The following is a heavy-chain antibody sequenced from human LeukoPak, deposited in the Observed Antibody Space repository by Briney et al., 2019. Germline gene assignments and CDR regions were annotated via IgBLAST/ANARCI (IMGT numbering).Heavy chain of an antibody. Sequence: GASVKVSCKACGYTFTGYYMHWVRQAPGQGLEWMGRINPNSGGTNYAQNFQGRVTMTRDTSISTAYMELSRLRSDDTAVYYCARVGYYGSGSYLSYWGQGTLVTVSS. J-gene: IGHJ4*02. CDR1: GYTFTGYY. CDR3: ARVGYYGSGSYLSY. D-gene: IGHD3-10*01. CDR2: INPNSGGT. V-gene: IGHV1-2*06.